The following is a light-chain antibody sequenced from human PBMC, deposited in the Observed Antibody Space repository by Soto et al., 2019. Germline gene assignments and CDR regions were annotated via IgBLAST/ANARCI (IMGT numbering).Light chain of an antibody. V-gene: IGLV2-23*02. CDR1: SSDVGNYNL. Sequence: QSVLTQAASVSGSPGLSITISCTGTSSDVGNYNLVSWYQQHPGKAPKLMIYEVSKRPSGVSNRFSGSKSGNTASLTISGLQAEDEADYYCCSYAGDSTPYVFGTGTKVTVL. CDR2: EVS. CDR3: CSYAGDSTPYV. J-gene: IGLJ1*01.